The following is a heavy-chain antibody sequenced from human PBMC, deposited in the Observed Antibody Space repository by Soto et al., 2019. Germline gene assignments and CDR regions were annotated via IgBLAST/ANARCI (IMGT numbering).Heavy chain of an antibody. Sequence: QVQLVQSGPEVKKPGASVRVSCKASGYTFTSYGITWVRQAPGQGLEWMGWISAHNGNMNYAQKFQGRFTMTTDTSTSTAYMELRSLGFDDTAVYFCARGWYNTGRHLNEFWGQGTLVCVSS. D-gene: IGHD1-20*01. CDR2: ISAHNGNM. V-gene: IGHV1-18*01. J-gene: IGHJ4*02. CDR1: GYTFTSYG. CDR3: ARGWYNTGRHLNEF.